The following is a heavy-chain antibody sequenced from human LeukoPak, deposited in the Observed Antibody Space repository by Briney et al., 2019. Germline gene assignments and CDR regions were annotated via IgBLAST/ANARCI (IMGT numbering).Heavy chain of an antibody. CDR2: SKSKTGGGTV. V-gene: IGHV3-15*01. CDR1: GFTFSDVW. CDR3: TAGGDGTYSSDY. J-gene: IGHJ4*02. D-gene: IGHD1-26*01. Sequence: GGSLRLSCSGSGFTFSDVWMSWVRQAPGKGLEWVGRSKSKTGGGTVDIAARGQGRFTISRDDSKSTLSLQMTSLEIEDTAVYYCTAGGDGTYSSDYWGQGTLVTVSS.